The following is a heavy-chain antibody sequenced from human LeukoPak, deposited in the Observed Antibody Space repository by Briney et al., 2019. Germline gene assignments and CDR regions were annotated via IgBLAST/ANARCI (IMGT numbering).Heavy chain of an antibody. Sequence: PSETLSLTCTVSGGSISSGTYYWSWIRQPAGKGLEWIGRIYTSGSTNYNPSLKSRVTISVDTSKNQFSLKLSSVTAADTAVYYCARCASSSKYFQHWGQGTLVTVSS. J-gene: IGHJ1*01. CDR2: IYTSGST. D-gene: IGHD6-13*01. CDR1: GGSISSGTYY. CDR3: ARCASSSKYFQH. V-gene: IGHV4-61*02.